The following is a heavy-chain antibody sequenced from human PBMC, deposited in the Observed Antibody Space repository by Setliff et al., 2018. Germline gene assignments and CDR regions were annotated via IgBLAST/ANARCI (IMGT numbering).Heavy chain of an antibody. V-gene: IGHV4-34*01. J-gene: IGHJ6*02. D-gene: IGHD3-10*01. CDR3: ATLLANYGSGMDV. CDR1: GGSFSGYY. Sequence: PSETLSLTCAVYGGSFSGYYWSWIRQPPGKGLEWVGEINHGGSTNYNPSLKSRVTISVDTSKNQFSLKVNSVTAADTAVYYCATLLANYGSGMDVWGQGTTVTVSS. CDR2: INHGGST.